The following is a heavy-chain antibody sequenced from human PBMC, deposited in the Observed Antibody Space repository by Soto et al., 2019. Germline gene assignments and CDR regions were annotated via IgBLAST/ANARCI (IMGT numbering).Heavy chain of an antibody. CDR1: GFTFTTYG. CDR2: ISAYNGNT. Sequence: GSVKVSCKASGFTFTTYGISLVRQAPGQRRERMGWISAYNGNTNYAQKLQGRVTMTTDTSTSTAYMELRSLRSDDTAVYYCARSVSEITIFGVVTKGWFDPWGQGTLVTVSS. J-gene: IGHJ5*02. D-gene: IGHD3-3*01. CDR3: ARSVSEITIFGVVTKGWFDP. V-gene: IGHV1-18*01.